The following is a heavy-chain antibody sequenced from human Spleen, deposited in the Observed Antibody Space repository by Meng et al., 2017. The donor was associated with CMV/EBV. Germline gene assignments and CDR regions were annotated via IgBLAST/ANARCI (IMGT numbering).Heavy chain of an antibody. CDR2: TYYSGST. J-gene: IGHJ4*02. V-gene: IGHV4-59*01. Sequence: TCAVYGRSCGGYYGSWIRQPPGKVLEWMGYTYYSGSTNYNPSLKSRFTRSVDTSKNQFSLKLSSVTAADTAVYYCARISGMGGYFDYWGQGTLVTVSS. CDR1: GRSCGGYY. CDR3: ARISGMGGYFDY. D-gene: IGHD1-26*01.